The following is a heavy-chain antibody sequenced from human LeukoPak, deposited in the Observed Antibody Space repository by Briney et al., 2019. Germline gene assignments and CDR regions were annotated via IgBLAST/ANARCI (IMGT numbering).Heavy chain of an antibody. CDR1: GFTFSSYW. CDR3: AREQQWLVRRRYDAFDI. V-gene: IGHV3-7*01. D-gene: IGHD6-19*01. Sequence: PGGSLRLSCAASGFTFSSYWMSWVRQAPGKGLEWVASIKQDGSEKYYVDSVKGRFTISRDNAKNSLYLQMNSLRAEDTAVYYCAREQQWLVRRRYDAFDIWGQGTMVTVSS. J-gene: IGHJ3*02. CDR2: IKQDGSEK.